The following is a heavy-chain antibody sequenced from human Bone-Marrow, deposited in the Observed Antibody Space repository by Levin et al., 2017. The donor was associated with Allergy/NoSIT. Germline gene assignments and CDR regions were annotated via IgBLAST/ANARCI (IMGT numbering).Heavy chain of an antibody. Sequence: GGSLRLSCAASGFTFDLYAMSWVRQVPGRGLEWVSSISGSGASTYYADSVKGRFTISRDISKNRLSLRMQSLRVDATALYFCAKEAFAAPGNVDWFDSWGQGTLVTVSS. CDR1: GFTFDLYA. CDR3: AKEAFAAPGNVDWFDS. CDR2: ISGSGAST. J-gene: IGHJ5*01. V-gene: IGHV3-23*01. D-gene: IGHD4-23*01.